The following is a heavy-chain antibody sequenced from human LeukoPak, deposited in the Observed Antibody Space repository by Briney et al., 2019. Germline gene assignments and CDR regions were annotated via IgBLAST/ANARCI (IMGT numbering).Heavy chain of an antibody. J-gene: IGHJ4*02. D-gene: IGHD3-10*01. CDR3: ASDIAVRGSLNGY. V-gene: IGHV1-8*01. CDR2: MNPNSGNT. Sequence: ASVKISCKASGYTFTSYDINWVRQATGQGLEWMGWMNPNSGNTGYAQKFQGRVTMTRNTSISTAYMELSSLRSEDTAVYYCASDIAVRGSLNGYWGQGTLVTVSS. CDR1: GYTFTSYD.